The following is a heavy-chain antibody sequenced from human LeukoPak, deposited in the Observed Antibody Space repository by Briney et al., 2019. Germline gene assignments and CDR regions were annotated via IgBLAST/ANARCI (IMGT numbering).Heavy chain of an antibody. CDR2: IYYSGST. CDR1: GGSISSYY. V-gene: IGHV4-59*01. CDR3: ARELDDYSNYDRWFDP. D-gene: IGHD4-11*01. J-gene: IGHJ5*02. Sequence: PSETLSLTCSVSGGSISSYYWSWIRQPPGKGLEWIGYIYYSGSTNYNPSLKSRVTISVDTSKNQFSLKLSSVTAADTAVYYCARELDDYSNYDRWFDPWGQGTLVTVSS.